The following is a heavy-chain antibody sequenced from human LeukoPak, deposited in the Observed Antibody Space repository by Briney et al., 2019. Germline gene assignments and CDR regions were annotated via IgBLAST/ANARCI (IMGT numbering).Heavy chain of an antibody. J-gene: IGHJ5*02. V-gene: IGHV4-39*01. CDR3: EKNLTRDSWFDP. CDR2: IYYSGST. Sequence: SETLSLTCTVSGGSISSSSYYWGWIRQPPGKGLEWIGSIYYSGSTYYNPSLKSRVTISVDTSKNQFSLKLSSVTAADTAVYYCEKNLTRDSWFDPWGQGTLVTVSS. D-gene: IGHD3-9*01. CDR1: GGSISSSSYY.